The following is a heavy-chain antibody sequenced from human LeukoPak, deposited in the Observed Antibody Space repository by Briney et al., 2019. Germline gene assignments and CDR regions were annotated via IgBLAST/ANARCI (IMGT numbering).Heavy chain of an antibody. V-gene: IGHV3-33*06. CDR1: GFTFRNYG. J-gene: IGHJ4*02. D-gene: IGHD3-22*01. CDR2: IWSDGSNK. CDR3: AKDASTMIVTDY. Sequence: GNSLRLSCAASGFTFRNYGMHWVRQAPGKGLEWVAVIWSDGSNKYYIDSVKGRFTISRDNSKNTLYLQMNSLRAEDTAVYYCAKDASTMIVTDYWGQGTLVTVSS.